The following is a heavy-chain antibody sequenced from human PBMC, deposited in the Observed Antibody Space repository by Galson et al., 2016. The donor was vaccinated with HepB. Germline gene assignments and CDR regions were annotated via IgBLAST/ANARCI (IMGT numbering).Heavy chain of an antibody. CDR3: SYGKVVPPGTNYYYGLDV. CDR2: ITPIFATS. V-gene: IGHV1-69*13. J-gene: IGHJ6*02. CDR1: GGTFSSYA. Sequence: VKVSCKASGGTFSSYAISWVRQAPGQGLEWMGGITPIFATSNYAQKFQGRVTITADESTSTVHMELSSLRSEDTAIYYCSYGKVVPPGTNYYYGLDVWGQGTTVTVSS. D-gene: IGHD2-2*01.